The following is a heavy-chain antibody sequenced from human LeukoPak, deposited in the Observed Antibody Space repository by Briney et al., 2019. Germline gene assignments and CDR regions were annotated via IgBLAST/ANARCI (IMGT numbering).Heavy chain of an antibody. CDR3: ARGGGSSWYGFGFFDY. J-gene: IGHJ4*02. CDR1: GYTFTSYA. Sequence: ASVKVSCKASGYTFTSYAMHWVRQAPGQRLEWMGWINAGNGNTKYSQKFQGRVTITRDTSASTAYMELSSLRSEDTAVYYCARGGGSSWYGFGFFDYWGQGTLVTVSS. V-gene: IGHV1-3*01. CDR2: INAGNGNT. D-gene: IGHD6-13*01.